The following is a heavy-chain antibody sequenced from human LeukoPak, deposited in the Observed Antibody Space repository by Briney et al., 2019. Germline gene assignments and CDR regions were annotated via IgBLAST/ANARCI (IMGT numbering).Heavy chain of an antibody. CDR3: ARVVPGVYYFDY. Sequence: GGSLRLSCAASGFTFSSYAMHWVRQAPGKGLEWVAVISYDGSNKYYADSVKGRFTISRDNSKNTLYLQMNSLRAEDTAVYYCARVVPGVYYFDYWGQGTLVTVSS. V-gene: IGHV3-30-3*01. CDR1: GFTFSSYA. CDR2: ISYDGSNK. J-gene: IGHJ4*02. D-gene: IGHD5/OR15-5a*01.